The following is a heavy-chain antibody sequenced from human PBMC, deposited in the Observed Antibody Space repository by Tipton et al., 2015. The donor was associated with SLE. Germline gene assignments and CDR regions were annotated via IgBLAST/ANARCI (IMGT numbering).Heavy chain of an antibody. Sequence: QLVQSGAEVKKPGASVKVSCKASGYTFTSYDINWVRQATGQGLEWMGGIIPIFGTANYAQKFQGRVTITTDESTSTAYMELSSLRSEDTAVYYCARDGDSSSWTFDYWGQGTLVTVSS. D-gene: IGHD6-13*01. CDR3: ARDGDSSSWTFDY. V-gene: IGHV1-69*05. CDR1: GYTFTSYD. J-gene: IGHJ4*02. CDR2: IIPIFGTA.